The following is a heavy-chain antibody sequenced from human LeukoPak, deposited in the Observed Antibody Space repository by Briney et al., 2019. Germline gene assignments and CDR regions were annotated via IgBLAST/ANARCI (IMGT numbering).Heavy chain of an antibody. V-gene: IGHV3-74*01. J-gene: IGHJ4*02. CDR1: GFSFSSYW. CDR3: ARDWAWGGFDH. CDR2: IRTDGGTK. Sequence: GGSLRLSCEGSGFSFSSYWMHWVRQAPGKGLAWVSRIRTDGGTKYYADSVKGRFTVSRDNARNTLYLQMDSLRVDDAAVYYCARDWAWGGFDHWGQGTLVTVSS. D-gene: IGHD3-16*01.